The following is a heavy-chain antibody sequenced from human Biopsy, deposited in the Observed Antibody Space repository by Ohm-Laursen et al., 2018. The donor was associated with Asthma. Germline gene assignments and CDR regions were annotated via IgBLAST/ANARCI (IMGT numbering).Heavy chain of an antibody. J-gene: IGHJ6*02. CDR2: IYHRGNT. V-gene: IGHV4-34*09. Sequence: SQTLSLTCAISGGSFTHYFWMWIRQPPGKGLEWIGNIYHRGNTKYNPSLKSRLSFSVDTSKNQFSLKLSSVTAADTAIYFCARDYYDFWNRSVYTYFGMDVWGRGTTVVVSS. CDR1: GGSFTHYF. CDR3: ARDYYDFWNRSVYTYFGMDV. D-gene: IGHD3-3*01.